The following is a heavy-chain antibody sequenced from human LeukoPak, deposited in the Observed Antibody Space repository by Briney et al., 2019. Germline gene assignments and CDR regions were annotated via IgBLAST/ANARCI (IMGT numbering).Heavy chain of an antibody. CDR1: GFLFGSFA. CDR2: ISGSGGST. CDR3: AKVTGYSSGWYDY. Sequence: GGSLRLSCTASGFLFGSFAMHWVRQAPGKGVEWVSAISGSGGSTYYADSVKGRFTISRDNSKNTLYLQMNSLRAEDTAVYYCAKVTGYSSGWYDYWGQGTLVTVSS. V-gene: IGHV3-23*01. J-gene: IGHJ4*02. D-gene: IGHD6-19*01.